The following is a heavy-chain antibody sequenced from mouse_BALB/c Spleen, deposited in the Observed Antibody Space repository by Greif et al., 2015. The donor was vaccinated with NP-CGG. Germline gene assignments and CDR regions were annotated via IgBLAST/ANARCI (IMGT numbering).Heavy chain of an antibody. D-gene: IGHD2-1*01. Sequence: EVQLQQSGAELVKPGASVKLSCTASGFNIKDTYMHWVKQRPEQGLEWIGRIDPANGNTKYDPKFQGKATITADTSSNTAYLQLSSLTSEGTAVYYCARGYGNYYHAMDYWGQGTSVTVSS. CDR1: GFNIKDTY. J-gene: IGHJ4*01. CDR3: ARGYGNYYHAMDY. CDR2: IDPANGNT. V-gene: IGHV14-3*02.